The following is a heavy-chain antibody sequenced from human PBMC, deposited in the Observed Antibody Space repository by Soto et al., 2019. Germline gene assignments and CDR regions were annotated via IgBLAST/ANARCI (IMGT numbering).Heavy chain of an antibody. D-gene: IGHD4-17*01. J-gene: IGHJ4*02. Sequence: SETLSLTCTVSGDSVSSDSYYWSWIRQPPGKGLEWIGYIYYSGSTNYNPSLKSRVTISVDTSKNQFSLKLSSVTAADTAVYYCARRLHDYGDYSLDYWGQGTLVTVSS. CDR3: ARRLHDYGDYSLDY. V-gene: IGHV4-61*01. CDR1: GDSVSSDSYY. CDR2: IYYSGST.